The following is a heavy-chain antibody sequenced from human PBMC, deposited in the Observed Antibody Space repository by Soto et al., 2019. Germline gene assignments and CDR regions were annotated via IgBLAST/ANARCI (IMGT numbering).Heavy chain of an antibody. CDR1: GFTFSSYA. CDR3: AKDRRARTLITMIVVAIDY. Sequence: GGSLRLSCAASGFTFSSYAMSWVRQAPGKGLEWVSAISGSGGSTYYADSVKGRFTISRDNSKNTLYLQMNSLRAEDTAVYYCAKDRRARTLITMIVVAIDYWGQGTLVTVSS. V-gene: IGHV3-23*01. D-gene: IGHD3-22*01. CDR2: ISGSGGST. J-gene: IGHJ4*02.